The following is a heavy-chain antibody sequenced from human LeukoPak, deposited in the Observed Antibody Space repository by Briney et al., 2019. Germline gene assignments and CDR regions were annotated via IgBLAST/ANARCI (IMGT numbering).Heavy chain of an antibody. CDR3: ARITYYYGSGTYYKRSHYYYYMDV. CDR2: VNRGGSA. CDR1: GGSFTGSY. V-gene: IGHV4-34*01. J-gene: IGHJ6*03. D-gene: IGHD3-10*01. Sequence: SETLSLTCAVSGGSFTGSYWSWIRQPPGKGLEWIGEVNRGGSANYTPSLKDRGSISVDTTNIPFSLKLSSVTAADTAVYYCARITYYYGSGTYYKRSHYYYYMDVWDKGTTVTVSS.